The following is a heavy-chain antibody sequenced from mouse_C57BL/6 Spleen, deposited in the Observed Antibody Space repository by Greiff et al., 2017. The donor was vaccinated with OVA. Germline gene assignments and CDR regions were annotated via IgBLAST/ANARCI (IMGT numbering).Heavy chain of an antibody. CDR3: ARNQGWYFDV. CDR1: GYSFTSYY. V-gene: IGHV1-66*01. CDR2: IYPGSGNT. J-gene: IGHJ1*03. Sequence: QVQLQQSGPELVKPGASVKISCKASGYSFTSYYIHWVKQRPGQGLEWIGWIYPGSGNTKYNEKFKGKATLTADTSSSTAYMQLSSLTSEDSAVYYCARNQGWYFDVWGTGTTVTVSS.